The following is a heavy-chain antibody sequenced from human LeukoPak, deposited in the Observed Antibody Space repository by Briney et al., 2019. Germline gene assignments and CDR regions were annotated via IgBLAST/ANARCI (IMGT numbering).Heavy chain of an antibody. CDR3: ARAPEFYYMDV. Sequence: PGGSLRLSCAASGFTFSDYYMTWVRQAPGKGLEWVSAISGSGGSAYYADSVKGRFTISRDNSKNSLYLQMNSLRAEDTAVYYCARAPEFYYMDVWGKGTTVTVSS. V-gene: IGHV3-23*01. CDR1: GFTFSDYY. D-gene: IGHD3-10*01. CDR2: ISGSGGSA. J-gene: IGHJ6*03.